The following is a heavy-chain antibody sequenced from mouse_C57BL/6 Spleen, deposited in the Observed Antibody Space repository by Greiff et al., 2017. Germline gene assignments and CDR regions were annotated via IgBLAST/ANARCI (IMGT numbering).Heavy chain of an antibody. Sequence: VQLKESGPELVKPGASVKISCKASGYSFTDYNMNWVKKSNGKSLEWIGVINPNYGTTSYNQKFKGKATLTVDQSSSTAYMQLNSLTSEDSAVYYCARGQTAQASEMDYWGQGTSVTVSS. CDR3: ARGQTAQASEMDY. CDR2: INPNYGTT. J-gene: IGHJ4*01. D-gene: IGHD3-2*02. V-gene: IGHV1-39*01. CDR1: GYSFTDYN.